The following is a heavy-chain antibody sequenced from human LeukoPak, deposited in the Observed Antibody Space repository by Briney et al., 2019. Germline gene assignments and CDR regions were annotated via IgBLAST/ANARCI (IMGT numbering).Heavy chain of an antibody. CDR2: IYHSGST. D-gene: IGHD3-22*01. V-gene: IGHV4-30-2*01. Sequence: PSETLSLTCAVSGGSISSGGYSWGWIRQPPGKGLEWIGYIYHSGSTYYNPSLKSRVTISVDRSKNQFSLKLSSVTAADTAVYYCARGIVREKGAQYYDSSGYYYEDAFDIWGQGTMVTVSS. CDR3: ARGIVREKGAQYYDSSGYYYEDAFDI. J-gene: IGHJ3*02. CDR1: GGSISSGGYS.